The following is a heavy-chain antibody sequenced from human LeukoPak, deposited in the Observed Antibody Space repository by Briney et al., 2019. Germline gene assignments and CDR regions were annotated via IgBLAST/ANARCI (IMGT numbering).Heavy chain of an antibody. D-gene: IGHD1-14*01. CDR2: IKSKTDGRTT. Sequence: GGSLRLSCAASGFTFSNAWMSWVRQAPGKGLEWVGRIKSKTDGRTTDYAAPVKGRFTISRDDSKNTLYLQMNSLKTEDTAVYYCTTIARRALYFQHWGQGTLVTVSS. CDR1: GFTFSNAW. J-gene: IGHJ1*01. CDR3: TTIARRALYFQH. V-gene: IGHV3-15*01.